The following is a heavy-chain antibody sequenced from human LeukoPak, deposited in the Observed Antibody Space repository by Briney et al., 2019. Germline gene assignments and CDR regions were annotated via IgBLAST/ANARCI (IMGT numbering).Heavy chain of an antibody. CDR1: GRSISSSSYY. J-gene: IGHJ4*02. V-gene: IGHV4-39*01. CDR2: IYYCGST. D-gene: IGHD3-9*01. CDR3: ASQYYDILTGYYSACDY. Sequence: SETLSLTCTVSGRSISSSSYYWGWLRQPPGKGLEWFGSIYYCGSTYYHPSLNSRATITVETSRNQFSLKLCDLTTADTAVYYCASQYYDILTGYYSACDYWGQGTLVTVSS.